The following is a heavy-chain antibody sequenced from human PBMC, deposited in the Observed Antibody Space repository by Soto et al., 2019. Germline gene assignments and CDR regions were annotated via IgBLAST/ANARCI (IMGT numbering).Heavy chain of an antibody. V-gene: IGHV2-26*01. J-gene: IGHJ4*02. CDR3: AVYNWNDFPPSGYFDY. CDR2: IFSNDEK. Sequence: QVTLKESGPVLVNPTETLTLTCTVSGFSLSNARMGVSWIRQPPGKALEWLAHIFSNDEKSYSTSLKSRLTISKDTSKSQVVLTMTNMDPVDTATYYCAVYNWNDFPPSGYFDYWGQGTLVTVSS. D-gene: IGHD1-1*01. CDR1: GFSLSNARMG.